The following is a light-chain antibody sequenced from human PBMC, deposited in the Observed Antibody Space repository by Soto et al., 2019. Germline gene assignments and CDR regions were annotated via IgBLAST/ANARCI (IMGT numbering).Light chain of an antibody. CDR3: SSYAGSYTVV. J-gene: IGLJ2*01. V-gene: IGLV2-11*01. Sequence: QSALTQPRSVSGSPGQSVAISCTGTSSDVDGYNYVSWYQQHPGKTPKLMIYDVTGRPSGVPDRFSGSKSGNTASLTISGLQAEDEADYYCSSYAGSYTVVFGGGTKLTVL. CDR2: DVT. CDR1: SSDVDGYNY.